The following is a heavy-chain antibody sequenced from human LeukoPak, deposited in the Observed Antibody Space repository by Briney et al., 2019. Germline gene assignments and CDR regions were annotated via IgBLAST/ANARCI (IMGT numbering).Heavy chain of an antibody. J-gene: IGHJ4*02. D-gene: IGHD6-19*01. Sequence: GGSLRLSCAASGFTFSSYWMSWVRQAPGKGLEGVANIKQDGSEKYYVDSVKGRFTISRDNAKNSLYLQMNSLRAEDTAVYYCARDAGGWGYYFDYWGQGTLVTASS. CDR1: GFTFSSYW. CDR3: ARDAGGWGYYFDY. CDR2: IKQDGSEK. V-gene: IGHV3-7*04.